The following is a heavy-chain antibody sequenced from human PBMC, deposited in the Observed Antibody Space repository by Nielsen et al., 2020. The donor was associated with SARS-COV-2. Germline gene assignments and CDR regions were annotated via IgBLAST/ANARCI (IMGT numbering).Heavy chain of an antibody. Sequence: GESLKISCAASGFILSDYYMSWIRQAPGKGLEWVAYISQTSNYIRYAASVKGRFSISRNWNTLDLQMDPLRGDDTAVYYCARSGYCNGGTCYDGFDVWGQGTPVSVSS. D-gene: IGHD2-15*01. J-gene: IGHJ3*01. CDR3: ARSGYCNGGTCYDGFDV. CDR2: ISQTSNYI. V-gene: IGHV3-11*03. CDR1: GFILSDYY.